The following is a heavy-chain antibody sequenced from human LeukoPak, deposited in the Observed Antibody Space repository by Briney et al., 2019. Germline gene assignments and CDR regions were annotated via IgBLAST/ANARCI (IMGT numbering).Heavy chain of an antibody. Sequence: GGSLRLSCAASGFTFSDYYMSWIRQAPGKGLEWASYISSSGSTIYYTDSVQGRFTISRDNAKNSLYLQMSSLRAEDTAVYYCARLRSGVIDYWGQGTLVTVSS. J-gene: IGHJ4*02. V-gene: IGHV3-11*01. D-gene: IGHD3-10*01. CDR3: ARLRSGVIDY. CDR2: ISSSGSTI. CDR1: GFTFSDYY.